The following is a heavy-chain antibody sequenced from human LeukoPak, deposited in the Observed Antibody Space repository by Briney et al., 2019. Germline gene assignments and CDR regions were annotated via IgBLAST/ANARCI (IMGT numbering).Heavy chain of an antibody. CDR1: GASFSSSTYY. J-gene: IGHJ4*02. CDR3: ARHAGGISATGTRPFDY. Sequence: PSETLSLTCTVSGASFSSSTYYWGWIRQPPGKGLEWIGSIYYSGSTYYNPSLKSRVTMSVDTSKDQFSLKLSSVTAADTAVYYCARHAGGISATGTRPFDYWGQGTLVTVSS. D-gene: IGHD6-13*01. CDR2: IYYSGST. V-gene: IGHV4-39*01.